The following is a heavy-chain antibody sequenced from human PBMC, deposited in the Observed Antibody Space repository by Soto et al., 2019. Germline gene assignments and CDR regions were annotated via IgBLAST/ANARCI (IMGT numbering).Heavy chain of an antibody. CDR1: GYTFTSYA. CDR2: INPSGGST. Sequence: ASVKVSCKASGYTFTSYAMHWVRQAPGQGLEWMGIINPSGGSTSYAQKFQGRVTMTRDTSTSTVYMELSSLRSEDTAVYYCAIVAGRPDIDYWGQGTLVTVSS. V-gene: IGHV1-46*01. CDR3: AIVAGRPDIDY. J-gene: IGHJ4*02.